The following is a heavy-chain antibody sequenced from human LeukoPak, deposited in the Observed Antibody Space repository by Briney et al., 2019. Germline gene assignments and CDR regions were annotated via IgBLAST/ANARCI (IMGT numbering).Heavy chain of an antibody. Sequence: ASLKVSCKASGYTFTSYYMHWVRHAPVQGLEWMGIINPSGGSTSYAQKFQGRVTMTRDTSTSTVYMELSSLRSEDTAVYYCARAVVPAAMDAFDIWGQGTMVTVSS. CDR2: INPSGGST. J-gene: IGHJ3*02. CDR3: ARAVVPAAMDAFDI. CDR1: GYTFTSYY. V-gene: IGHV1-46*01. D-gene: IGHD2-2*01.